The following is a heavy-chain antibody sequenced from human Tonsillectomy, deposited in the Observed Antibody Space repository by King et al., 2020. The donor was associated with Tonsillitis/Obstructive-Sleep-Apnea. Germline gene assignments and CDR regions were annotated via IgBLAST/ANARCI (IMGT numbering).Heavy chain of an antibody. V-gene: IGHV3-7*04. CDR2: IMQDGSEE. Sequence: DVQLVESGGGLVQPGGCLRLFCAASGFTFSSYWMSLVRQAPGKGMGWVANIMQDGSEEYYVDSVKGRFTISRDNAKNPLYLQMNSLRAEDTAVYYCAREDSSAWGRFDYWGQGTLVTVSS. J-gene: IGHJ4*02. D-gene: IGHD6-19*01. CDR3: AREDSSAWGRFDY. CDR1: GFTFSSYW.